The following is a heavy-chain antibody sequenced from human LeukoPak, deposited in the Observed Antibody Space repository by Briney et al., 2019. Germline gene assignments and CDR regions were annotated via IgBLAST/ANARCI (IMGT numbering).Heavy chain of an antibody. D-gene: IGHD1-14*01. Sequence: SETLSLTRSVSGGSVSSGSYYWSWIRQPPGMGLEWIGYIYFSGSTTYNPSLKSRVTISVDTSKNQFSLKLSSVTAADTAVYYCARVNRRIDAFDIWGQGTMVTVSS. CDR2: IYFSGST. J-gene: IGHJ3*02. CDR3: ARVNRRIDAFDI. CDR1: GGSVSSGSYY. V-gene: IGHV4-61*01.